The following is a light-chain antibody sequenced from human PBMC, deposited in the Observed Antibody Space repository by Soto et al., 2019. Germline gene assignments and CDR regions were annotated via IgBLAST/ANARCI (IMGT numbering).Light chain of an antibody. CDR1: SSNIGAGYD. J-gene: IGLJ3*02. CDR3: QSYDSSLSGWV. CDR2: GNS. V-gene: IGLV1-40*01. Sequence: QPVLTQPPSVSGAPGQRVTISCTGSSSNIGAGYDVHWYQQLPGTAPKLLIYGNSNRPSGVPDRFSGSKSGTSASLVITGLRAEDEADYYCQSYDSSLSGWVFGGGTKLTVL.